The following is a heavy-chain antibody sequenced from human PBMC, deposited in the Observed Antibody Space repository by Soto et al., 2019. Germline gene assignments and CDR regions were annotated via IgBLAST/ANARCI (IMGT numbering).Heavy chain of an antibody. CDR1: GGSISSGGYY. J-gene: IGHJ4*02. CDR3: ARGLALMIVGHLGY. V-gene: IGHV4-31*01. D-gene: IGHD1-26*01. CDR2: VYYSGST. Sequence: QVQLQESGPGLVKPSQTLSLTCTVSGGSISSGGYYWSWIRQHPVKGLEWIGYVYYSGSTYYNPFLTSLVTISVDTSKNQFALKLRAVTAADTAVYYCARGLALMIVGHLGYWGQGTLVTVSS.